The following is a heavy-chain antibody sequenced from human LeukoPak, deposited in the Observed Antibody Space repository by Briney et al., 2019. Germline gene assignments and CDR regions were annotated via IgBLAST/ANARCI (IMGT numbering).Heavy chain of an antibody. CDR2: INHSGST. D-gene: IGHD6-13*01. CDR3: ARGLVAAAGHNWFDP. CDR1: GGSISSYY. Sequence: PSETLSLTCTVSGGSISSYYWSWIRQPPGKGLEWIGEINHSGSTNYNPSLKSRVTISVDTSKNQFSLKLSSVTAADTAVYYCARGLVAAAGHNWFDPWGQGTLVTVSS. J-gene: IGHJ5*02. V-gene: IGHV4-34*01.